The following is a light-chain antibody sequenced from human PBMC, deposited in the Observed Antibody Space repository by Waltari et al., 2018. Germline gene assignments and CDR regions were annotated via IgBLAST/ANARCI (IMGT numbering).Light chain of an antibody. V-gene: IGKV4-1*01. CDR3: QQYYSRHSYT. J-gene: IGKJ2*01. CDR1: QSLLYTSNYKNY. CDR2: WAS. Sequence: DFVMTQSPDSLAVSLGERATINCKSSQSLLYTSNYKNYLAWYQQKPGQPPKLLIYWASTRESGVPVRFSGSGSGTDFTLTISSLQAEDVAVYYCQQYYSRHSYTFGQGTKLEIK.